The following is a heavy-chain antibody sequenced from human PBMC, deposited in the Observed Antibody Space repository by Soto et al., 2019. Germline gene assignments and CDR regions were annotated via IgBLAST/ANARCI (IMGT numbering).Heavy chain of an antibody. J-gene: IGHJ4*01. D-gene: IGHD6-19*01. CDR3: ARVHVMVVAGSTFDY. Sequence: SETLSLTCAVYGGSFSGYYWSWIRQPPGKGLEWIGEINHSGSTNYNPSLKSRVTISVDTSKNQFSLKLSSVTAADTAVYYCARVHVMVVAGSTFDYWGHGTLVTVSS. V-gene: IGHV4-34*01. CDR2: INHSGST. CDR1: GGSFSGYY.